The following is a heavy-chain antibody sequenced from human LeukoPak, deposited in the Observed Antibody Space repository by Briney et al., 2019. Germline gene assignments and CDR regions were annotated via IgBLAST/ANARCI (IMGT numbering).Heavy chain of an antibody. V-gene: IGHV1-2*02. J-gene: IGHJ4*02. Sequence: ASVKVSRKASGYTFTCYYMHWVRQAPGQGLEWMGWMNPNSGGTNYAQKFQGRVTMTRDTSISTAYMELSRLRSDDTAVYYCARVARCGGDCYAFDYWGQGTLVTVSS. CDR3: ARVARCGGDCYAFDY. CDR1: GYTFTCYY. D-gene: IGHD2-21*02. CDR2: MNPNSGGT.